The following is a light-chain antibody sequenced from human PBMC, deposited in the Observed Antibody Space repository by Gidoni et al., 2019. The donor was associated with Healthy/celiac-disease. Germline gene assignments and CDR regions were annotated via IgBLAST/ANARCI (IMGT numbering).Light chain of an antibody. CDR1: SSDVGGYNY. J-gene: IGLJ1*01. Sequence: QSALTQPDTVTGSPGQSITISCTGTSSDVGGYNYVSLYQQQPGKAPKLMIYDVSNRPSGVSNRFSGSKSGNTASLTISGLQAEDEADYYCSSYTSSSTYVFGTGTKVTVL. V-gene: IGLV2-14*03. CDR2: DVS. CDR3: SSYTSSSTYV.